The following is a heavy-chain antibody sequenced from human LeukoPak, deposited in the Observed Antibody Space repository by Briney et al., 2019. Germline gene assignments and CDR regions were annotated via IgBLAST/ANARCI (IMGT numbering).Heavy chain of an antibody. CDR2: INPSGGSP. J-gene: IGHJ4*02. CDR1: GYRFTSYY. CDR3: ARGTPLFDY. V-gene: IGHV1-46*01. D-gene: IGHD2-2*01. Sequence: ASVKVSCKASGYRFTSYYMHWVRQAPGQGLEWTGIINPSGGSPTYAQKFQGRVTMTGDTSTSTVYMELSSLRSEDTAVYYCARGTPLFDYWGQGTLVTVSS.